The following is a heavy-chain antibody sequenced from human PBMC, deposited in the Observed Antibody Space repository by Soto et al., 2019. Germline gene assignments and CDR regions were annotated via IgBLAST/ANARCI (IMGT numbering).Heavy chain of an antibody. Sequence: PSQTLSLTCAISGDSVSSNSAAWNWIRQSPSRGLEWLGRTYYRSKWYNDYAVSVKSRITINPDTSKNQFSLQLNSVTPEDTAVYYFARDANIAVAGTWVRWFDPWGQGTLVTVSS. J-gene: IGHJ5*02. CDR1: GDSVSSNSAA. V-gene: IGHV6-1*01. CDR2: TYYRSKWYN. CDR3: ARDANIAVAGTWVRWFDP. D-gene: IGHD6-19*01.